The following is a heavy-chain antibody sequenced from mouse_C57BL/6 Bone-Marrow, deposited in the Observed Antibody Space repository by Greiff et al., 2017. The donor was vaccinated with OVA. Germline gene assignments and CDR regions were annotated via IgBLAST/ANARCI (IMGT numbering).Heavy chain of an antibody. V-gene: IGHV1-19*01. CDR1: GYTFTDYY. CDR3: ARLSLLDYYGSSYFDY. Sequence: LQQSGPVLVKPGASVKMSCKASGYTFTDYYMNWVKQSHGKSLEWIGVINPYNGGTSYNQKFKGKATLTVDKSSSTAYMELNSLTSEDSAVYYCARLSLLDYYGSSYFDYWGQGTTLTVSS. CDR2: INPYNGGT. D-gene: IGHD1-1*01. J-gene: IGHJ2*01.